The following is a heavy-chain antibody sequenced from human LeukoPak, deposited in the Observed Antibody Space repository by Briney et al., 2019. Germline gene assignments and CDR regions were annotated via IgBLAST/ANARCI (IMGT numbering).Heavy chain of an antibody. CDR3: ARNALTSTDY. Sequence: GGSLRLSCAASGFTFSSYSMNWVCQAPGKGLEWVSPISSSSSYIYYAGSVKGRFTISRDNAKNSLYLQMNSLRAEDTAVYYCARNALTSTDYWGQGTLVTVSS. J-gene: IGHJ4*02. CDR1: GFTFSSYS. D-gene: IGHD2-2*01. CDR2: ISSSSSYI. V-gene: IGHV3-21*01.